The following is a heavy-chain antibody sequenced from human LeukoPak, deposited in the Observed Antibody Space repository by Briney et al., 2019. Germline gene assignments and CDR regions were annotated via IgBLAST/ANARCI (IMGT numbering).Heavy chain of an antibody. CDR2: IYHSGRT. D-gene: IGHD6-13*01. V-gene: IGHV4-38-2*02. CDR3: AREGDSSSVGWFDP. J-gene: IGHJ5*02. Sequence: SDTLSLTCTVSGYSISSGYYWGWLRHPPGKGLEWIGSIYHSGRTYYSPPLKSRVTISVDTSKNQFSLKLSSVTAADTAVYYWAREGDSSSVGWFDPWGQGTLVTVSS. CDR1: GYSISSGYY.